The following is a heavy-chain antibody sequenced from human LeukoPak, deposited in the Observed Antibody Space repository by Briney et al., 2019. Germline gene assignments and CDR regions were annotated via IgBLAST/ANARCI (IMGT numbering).Heavy chain of an antibody. CDR2: INANNGDT. Sequence: ASVKVSCKASGYTFTTYGISWVRQAPAQGLEWMGWINANNGDTHYAQKLQGRITMTTDTSTSTVYMELRSLRSDDTAVYYCTRDFVLLTSYDVFENWGQGTLVTVSS. CDR1: GYTFTTYG. J-gene: IGHJ4*02. D-gene: IGHD3-3*01. V-gene: IGHV1-18*01. CDR3: TRDFVLLTSYDVFEN.